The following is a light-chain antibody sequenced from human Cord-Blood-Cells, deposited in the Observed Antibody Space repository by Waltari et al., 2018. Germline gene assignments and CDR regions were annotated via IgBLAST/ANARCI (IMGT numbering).Light chain of an antibody. Sequence: QAVVTQEPSLTVSPGGTVSFTSASSTGPVTSGHYPYWFQQNPGQAPRTLIYDTSNKHSWTPARFSGSLLGGKAALTLSGAQPEDEAEYYCLLSYSGAKVFGGGTKLTVL. CDR1: TGPVTSGHY. CDR2: DTS. CDR3: LLSYSGAKV. V-gene: IGLV7-46*01. J-gene: IGLJ3*02.